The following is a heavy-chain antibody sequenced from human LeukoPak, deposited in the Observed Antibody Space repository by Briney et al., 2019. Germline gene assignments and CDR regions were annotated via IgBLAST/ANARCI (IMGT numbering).Heavy chain of an antibody. CDR2: IYTSGST. J-gene: IGHJ4*02. V-gene: IGHV4-61*02. CDR1: GGSISSGSYY. CDR3: ASDEY. Sequence: SETLSLTCTVSGGSISSGSYYWSWIRQPAGKGLEWIGRIYTSGSTNYNPSLKSRVTISVDTSKNQFSLKLSSVTAADTAVYYCASDEYWGQGTLVTVSS.